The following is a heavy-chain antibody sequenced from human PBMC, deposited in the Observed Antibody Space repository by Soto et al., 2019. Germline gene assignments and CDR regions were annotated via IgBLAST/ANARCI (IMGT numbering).Heavy chain of an antibody. CDR1: GFTFDHYA. D-gene: IGHD3-22*01. CDR3: VKDSESSGYLTHLDY. V-gene: IGHV3-9*01. CDR2: LTWNGEVR. Sequence: PGWSLRLSCVASGFTFDHYAIPWVRQTPGKGLEWVSGLTWNGEVRGYADSVKGRFTISRDNAKNSLYLEMNSLRPEDTALYYCVKDSESSGYLTHLDYWGQGTMVTVSS. J-gene: IGHJ4*02.